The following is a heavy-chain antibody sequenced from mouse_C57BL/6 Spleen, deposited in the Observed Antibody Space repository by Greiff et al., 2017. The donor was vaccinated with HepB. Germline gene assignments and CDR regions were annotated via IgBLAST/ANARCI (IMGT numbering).Heavy chain of an antibody. CDR2: FDPSDGYT. CDR3: ARSLSTKITTRGFYYAMDY. CDR1: GYTFTSYW. J-gene: IGHJ4*01. V-gene: IGHV1-69*01. D-gene: IGHD2-4*01. Sequence: QVQLKQPGAELVMPGASVKLSCKASGYTFTSYWMHWVKQRPGQGLEWIGEFDPSDGYTNYNQKFKGKSTLTVDKSSSTAYMQLSSLTSVDSAVYYCARSLSTKITTRGFYYAMDYWGQGTSVTVSS.